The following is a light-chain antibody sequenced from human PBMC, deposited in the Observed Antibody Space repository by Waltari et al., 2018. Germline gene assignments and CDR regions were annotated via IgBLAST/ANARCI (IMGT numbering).Light chain of an antibody. CDR2: SND. Sequence: QSVLTQPPSASGTPGQKVTISCSGSTSNIGSHTVNWYQQLPGAAPKLLIFSNDQRTSGVPDRFSGSKSGTSASLAISGLQSEDEADYYCATWDDSLNGHVFGGGTKV. CDR1: TSNIGSHT. V-gene: IGLV1-44*01. J-gene: IGLJ2*01. CDR3: ATWDDSLNGHV.